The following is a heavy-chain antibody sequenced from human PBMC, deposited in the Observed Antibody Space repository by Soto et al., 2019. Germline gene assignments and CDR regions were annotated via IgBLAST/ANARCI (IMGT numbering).Heavy chain of an antibody. CDR1: GFTFSTYW. Sequence: GGSLRLSCAASGFTFSTYWMHWVRQAPGKGLVWVSRIHSDGITTLYADSVTGRFTISRDNAKNTVFLQMNSLRAEDTAVYYCATGPTPAFAFWGRGTMVTVS. V-gene: IGHV3-74*01. J-gene: IGHJ3*01. CDR3: ATGPTPAFAF. CDR2: IHSDGITT. D-gene: IGHD1-1*01.